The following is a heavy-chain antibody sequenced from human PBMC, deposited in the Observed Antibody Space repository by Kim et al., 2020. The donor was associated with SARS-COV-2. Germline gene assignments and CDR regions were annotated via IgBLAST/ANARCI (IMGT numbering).Heavy chain of an antibody. V-gene: IGHV3-7*01. CDR2: IKQDGSEK. CDR3: AREYYDFWSGYLTYYYGMDV. J-gene: IGHJ6*02. Sequence: GGSLRLSCAASGFTFSSYWMSWVRQAPGKGLEWVANIKQDGSEKYYVDSVKGRFTISRDNAKNSLYLQMNSLRAEDTAVYYCAREYYDFWSGYLTYYYGMDVWGQGTTVTVSS. D-gene: IGHD3-3*01. CDR1: GFTFSSYW.